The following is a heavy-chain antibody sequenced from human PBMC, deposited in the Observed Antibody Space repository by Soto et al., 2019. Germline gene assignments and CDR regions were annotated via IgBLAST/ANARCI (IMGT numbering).Heavy chain of an antibody. CDR1: GFTFSSYA. CDR2: ISGSGCST. Sequence: EVQLLESGGGLVQPGGSLRLSCAASGFTFSSYAMSWVRQAPGKGLEWVSAISGSGCSTYYADSVKGRFTISRDNSQNTLYLQMNSLRAEDTAVYYCAKGGAVAGTFDYWGQGTLVTVSS. CDR3: AKGGAVAGTFDY. D-gene: IGHD6-19*01. V-gene: IGHV3-23*01. J-gene: IGHJ4*02.